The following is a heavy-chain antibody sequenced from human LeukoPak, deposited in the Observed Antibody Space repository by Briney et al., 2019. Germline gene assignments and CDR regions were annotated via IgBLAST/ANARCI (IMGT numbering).Heavy chain of an antibody. J-gene: IGHJ5*02. V-gene: IGHV3-30*02. CDR2: IRYDGSNK. D-gene: IGHD6-13*01. Sequence: PGGSLRLSCAASGFTFSSYGMHWVRQAPGKGLEWVAFIRYDGSNKYYADSVKGRFTISRDNSKNALYLQMNSLRAEDTAVYYCARDRQAADDNWFDPWGQGTLVTVSS. CDR1: GFTFSSYG. CDR3: ARDRQAADDNWFDP.